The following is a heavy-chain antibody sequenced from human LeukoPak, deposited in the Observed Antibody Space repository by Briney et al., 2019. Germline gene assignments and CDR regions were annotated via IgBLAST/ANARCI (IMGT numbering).Heavy chain of an antibody. CDR1: GYTFSNFW. D-gene: IGHD2-2*01. CDR2: IYPGDSDT. J-gene: IGHJ4*02. CDR3: VRLADSTC. V-gene: IGHV5-51*01. Sequence: GESLKISCKGSGYTFSNFWIAWVRQMPGKGLEWMGSIYPGDSDTRYRPSFQGQVTISADKSIATAFLQWSSLKASDTAIYFCVRLADSTCWGQGTLVTVSS.